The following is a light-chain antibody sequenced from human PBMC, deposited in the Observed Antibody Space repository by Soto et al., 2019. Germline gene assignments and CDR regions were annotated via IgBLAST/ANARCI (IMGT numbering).Light chain of an antibody. CDR1: SSDVGAHNY. CDR3: SSYTGTNTLVI. V-gene: IGLV2-14*03. Sequence: QSALTQPASVSGSPGQSIAISCTGTSSDVGAHNYVSWYQQHPGKAPKLMIYDVSNRPSGVSTLFSGFKSGNTASLTISGLQAEDEADYYCSSYTGTNTLVIFGGGTKLTVL. J-gene: IGLJ2*01. CDR2: DVS.